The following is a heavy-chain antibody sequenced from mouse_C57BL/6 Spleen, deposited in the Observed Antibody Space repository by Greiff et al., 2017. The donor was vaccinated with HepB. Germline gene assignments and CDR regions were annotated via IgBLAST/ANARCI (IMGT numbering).Heavy chain of an antibody. J-gene: IGHJ1*03. Sequence: VQLKESGPELVKPGASVKIPCKASGYTFTDYNMDWVKQSHGKSLEWIGDINPNNGGTIYNQKFKGKATLTVDKSSSTAYMELRSLTSEDTAVYYCARLRENWAWYFDVWGTGTTVTVSS. V-gene: IGHV1-18*01. D-gene: IGHD4-1*01. CDR3: ARLRENWAWYFDV. CDR2: INPNNGGT. CDR1: GYTFTDYN.